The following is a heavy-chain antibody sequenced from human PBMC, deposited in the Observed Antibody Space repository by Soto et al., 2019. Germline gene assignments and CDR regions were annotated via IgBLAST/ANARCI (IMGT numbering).Heavy chain of an antibody. CDR3: ARDVKRGYSATGY. Sequence: GGSLRLSCAASGFTVSSYSMNWVRQAPGKGLEWVSSISSRSSYIYYADSVKGRFTISRDNAKNSLYLQMNSLRAEDTAVYYCARDVKRGYSATGYWGQGTLVTVSS. J-gene: IGHJ4*02. CDR2: ISSRSSYI. V-gene: IGHV3-21*01. D-gene: IGHD5-12*01. CDR1: GFTVSSYS.